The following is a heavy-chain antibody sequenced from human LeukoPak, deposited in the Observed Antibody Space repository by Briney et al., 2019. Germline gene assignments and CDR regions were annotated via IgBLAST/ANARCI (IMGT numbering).Heavy chain of an antibody. Sequence: SGGSLRLSCAASGFTFDDYGMSWVRQAPGKGLEWVSGINWNGGSTGYADSVKGRFTISRDNAKNSLYLQMNSLRAEDTALYYCARDLGSIRKQAAEGYWGQGTLVTVSS. CDR1: GFTFDDYG. J-gene: IGHJ4*02. D-gene: IGHD6-13*01. CDR3: ARDLGSIRKQAAEGY. V-gene: IGHV3-20*04. CDR2: INWNGGST.